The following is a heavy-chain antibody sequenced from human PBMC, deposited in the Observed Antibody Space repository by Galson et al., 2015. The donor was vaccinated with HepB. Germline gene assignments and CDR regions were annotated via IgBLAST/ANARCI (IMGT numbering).Heavy chain of an antibody. CDR3: ARDQAHNWNDVLLAFDI. J-gene: IGHJ3*02. CDR2: ISAYNGNT. V-gene: IGHV1-18*01. Sequence: SVKVSCKASGYTFTSYGISWVRQAPGQGLEWMGWISAYNGNTNYAQKLQGRVTMTTDTSTSTAYMELRSLRSDDTAVYYCARDQAHNWNDVLLAFDIWGQGTMVTVSS. CDR1: GYTFTSYG. D-gene: IGHD1-1*01.